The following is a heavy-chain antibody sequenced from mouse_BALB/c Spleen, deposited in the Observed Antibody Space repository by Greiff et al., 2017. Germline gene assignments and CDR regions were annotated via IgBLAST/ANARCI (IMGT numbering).Heavy chain of an antibody. CDR1: GFTFSSYT. CDR3: TRDDGYYVFDY. Sequence: EVQLQESGGGLVKPGGSLKLSCAASGFTFSSYTMSWVRQTPEKRLEWVATISSGGSYTYYPDSVKGRFTISRDNAKNTLYLQMSSLKSEDTAMYYCTRDDGYYVFDYWGQGTTLTVSS. J-gene: IGHJ2*01. V-gene: IGHV5-6-4*01. D-gene: IGHD2-3*01. CDR2: ISSGGSYT.